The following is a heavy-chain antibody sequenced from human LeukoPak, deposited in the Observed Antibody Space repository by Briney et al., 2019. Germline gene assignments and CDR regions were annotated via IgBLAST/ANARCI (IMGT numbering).Heavy chain of an antibody. V-gene: IGHV1-46*01. J-gene: IGHJ5*02. D-gene: IGHD3-10*01. Sequence: GASVKVSCKASGYTFTSYYMHWVRQAPGQGLEWMGIINPSGGSTSYAQKFQGRVTMTRDMSTSTDYMELSSLRSEGTAVYYCARANMVRGVGSFFDRNWFDPWGQGTLVTVSS. CDR1: GYTFTSYY. CDR3: ARANMVRGVGSFFDRNWFDP. CDR2: INPSGGST.